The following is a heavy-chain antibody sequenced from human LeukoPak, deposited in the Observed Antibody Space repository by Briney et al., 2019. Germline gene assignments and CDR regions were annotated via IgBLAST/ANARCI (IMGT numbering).Heavy chain of an antibody. V-gene: IGHV4-59*01. Sequence: SETLSLTCTVSGGSISSYYWSWIRQPPGKGLEWIGYIYYSGSTNYNPSLKSRVTISVDTSKNQFSLKLSSVTAADTAVYYCARVSSYDFWSGLSDYFGMDVWGQGTTVTVSS. CDR1: GGSISSYY. J-gene: IGHJ6*02. CDR3: ARVSSYDFWSGLSDYFGMDV. CDR2: IYYSGST. D-gene: IGHD3-3*01.